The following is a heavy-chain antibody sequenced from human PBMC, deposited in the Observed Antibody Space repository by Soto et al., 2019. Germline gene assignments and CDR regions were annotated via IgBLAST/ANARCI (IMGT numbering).Heavy chain of an antibody. CDR1: GFTLSNAW. J-gene: IGHJ4*02. V-gene: IGHV3-15*01. Sequence: GGSLRLSCAASGFTLSNAWMNWVRHTPGRGLEWVGRIKSRSDGGTPDYGAPVKGRFTISRDDSLNTVYLQMNSLTAEDTGVYYCTTDTRRISVFGVPWDSWGQGTLV. CDR3: TTDTRRISVFGVPWDS. D-gene: IGHD3-3*01. CDR2: IKSRSDGGTP.